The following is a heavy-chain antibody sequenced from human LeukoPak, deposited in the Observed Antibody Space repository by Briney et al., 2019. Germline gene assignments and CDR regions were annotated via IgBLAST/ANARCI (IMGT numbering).Heavy chain of an antibody. CDR2: IKQDGSEK. V-gene: IGHV3-7*03. J-gene: IGHJ6*03. CDR1: GFTFSSYW. Sequence: GGSLRLSCAASGFTFSSYWMSWVRQAPGKGLEWVANIKQDGSEKYYVDSVKGRFTISRDNAKNSLYLQMNSLRAEDTAVYYCAKVMKGSERLTMVRGVIIKTAGLYYMDVWGKGTTVTVSS. CDR3: AKVMKGSERLTMVRGVIIKTAGLYYMDV. D-gene: IGHD3-10*01.